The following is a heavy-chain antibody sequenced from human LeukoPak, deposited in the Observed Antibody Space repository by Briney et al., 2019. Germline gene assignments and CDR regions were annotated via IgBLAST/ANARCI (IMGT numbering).Heavy chain of an antibody. CDR3: ARAPLYGSCEY. V-gene: IGHV1-2*02. J-gene: IGHJ4*02. D-gene: IGHD6-6*01. CDR1: GYSFTDYF. CDR2: INLNSGGT. Sequence: GASVKVSCKASGYSFTDYFIHWVRQAPGQGLEWMGWINLNSGGTNYAQKFQARVTMTSDTSISTVYMELRSLRSDDTAVYYCARAPLYGSCEYWGQGTLVTVSS.